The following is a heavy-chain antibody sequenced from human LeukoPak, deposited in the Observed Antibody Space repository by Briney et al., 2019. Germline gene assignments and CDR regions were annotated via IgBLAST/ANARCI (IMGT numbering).Heavy chain of an antibody. D-gene: IGHD5-24*01. V-gene: IGHV1-8*02. CDR2: MNPNSGHT. CDR3: ASRWTEGRSSWFDP. CDR1: GYTFINYD. J-gene: IGHJ5*02. Sequence: GASVKVSCKASGYTFINYDINWVRQATGQGLRWMGWMNPNSGHTGYAQKFQGRVTMTRDTSISTAYMELSRLRSDDTAVYYCASRWTEGRSSWFDPWGQGTLVTVSS.